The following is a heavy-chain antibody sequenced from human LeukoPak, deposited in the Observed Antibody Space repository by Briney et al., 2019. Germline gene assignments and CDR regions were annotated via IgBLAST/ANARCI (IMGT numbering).Heavy chain of an antibody. Sequence: GGSLRLSCAASGFTFSSYAMSWVRQAPGKGLEWVSAISGSDGSTYYADSVKGRFTISRDNSKNTLYLQMNSLRAEDTAVYYCAINTYYYDSSGYYYFDYWGQGTLVTVSS. CDR2: ISGSDGST. CDR3: AINTYYYDSSGYYYFDY. D-gene: IGHD3-22*01. J-gene: IGHJ4*02. V-gene: IGHV3-23*01. CDR1: GFTFSSYA.